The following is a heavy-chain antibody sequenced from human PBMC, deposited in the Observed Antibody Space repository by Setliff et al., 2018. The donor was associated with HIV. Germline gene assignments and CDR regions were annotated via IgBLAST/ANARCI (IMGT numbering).Heavy chain of an antibody. D-gene: IGHD3-3*01. CDR1: GGSISSSNW. CDR3: ARLRGSYDFSNWFDP. CDR2: IYHGGST. Sequence: PSETLSLTCAVSGGSISSSNWWSWVRQPPGKGLEWIGEIYHGGSTNYNPSLKSRVTISVDTAKNQFSLKLSSVTAADTAVYYCARLRGSYDFSNWFDPWGQGTLVTV. V-gene: IGHV4-4*02. J-gene: IGHJ5*02.